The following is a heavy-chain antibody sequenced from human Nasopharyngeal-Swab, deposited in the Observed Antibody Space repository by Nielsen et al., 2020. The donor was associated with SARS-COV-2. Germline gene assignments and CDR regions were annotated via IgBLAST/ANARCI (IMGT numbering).Heavy chain of an antibody. CDR1: GYTFTGYY. CDR2: INPNSGGT. CDR3: ARSITMVRGVPKPSYGMDV. V-gene: IGHV1-2*06. D-gene: IGHD3-10*01. J-gene: IGHJ6*02. Sequence: ASVQVSCKASGYTFTGYYMHCVRQAPAQGLEWMGRINPNSGGTNYAQKFQGRVTMTRDTSISTAYMELSRLRSDDTAVYYCARSITMVRGVPKPSYGMDVWGQGTTVTVSS.